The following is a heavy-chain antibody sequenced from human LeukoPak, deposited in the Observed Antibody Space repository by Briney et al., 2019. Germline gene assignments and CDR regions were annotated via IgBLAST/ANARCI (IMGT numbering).Heavy chain of an antibody. CDR3: ARETHVGGYSKSLFDY. J-gene: IGHJ4*02. V-gene: IGHV4-39*07. Sequence: PSETLSLTCTVSGGSISSSSYYWGWIRQPPGKGLEWIGSIYYSGSTHYNPSLKSRVTISVDTAKNQFSLKLSSVTAADTAVYYCARETHVGGYSKSLFDYWGQGTLVTVSS. D-gene: IGHD3-22*01. CDR2: IYYSGST. CDR1: GGSISSSSYY.